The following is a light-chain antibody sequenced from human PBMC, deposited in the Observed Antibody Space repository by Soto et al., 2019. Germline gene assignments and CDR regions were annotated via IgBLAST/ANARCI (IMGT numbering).Light chain of an antibody. CDR1: QSVSNNY. J-gene: IGKJ1*01. Sequence: HSAVALSLTKKERAALSGMASQSVSNNYLAWYQQNPGQAPRLLIYGASNRATGIPDRFSGSGSGTDFTLTINRLEPEDFALYYCQRYGSSLPTFGEGSMVDIK. V-gene: IGKV3-20*01. CDR2: GAS. CDR3: QRYGSSLPT.